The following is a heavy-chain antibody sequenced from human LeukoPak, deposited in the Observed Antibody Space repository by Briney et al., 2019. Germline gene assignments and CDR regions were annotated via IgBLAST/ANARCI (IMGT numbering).Heavy chain of an antibody. D-gene: IGHD3-10*01. CDR3: GKDHRSGYIGF. V-gene: IGHV3-33*06. CDR1: GFSFSSYG. J-gene: IGHJ4*02. CDR2: IWDDGSNK. Sequence: PGGSLRLSCAASGFSFSSYGMHWVRQAPGKGLEWEAVIWDDGSNKYYADSVKGRFTISRDNSQNTVHLQMNSLRAEDTAVYYCGKDHRSGYIGFWGQGTQVTVSS.